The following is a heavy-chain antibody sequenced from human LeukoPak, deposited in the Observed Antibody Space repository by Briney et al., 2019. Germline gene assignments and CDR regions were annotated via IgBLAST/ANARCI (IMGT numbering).Heavy chain of an antibody. CDR2: INHSGST. J-gene: IGHJ5*02. CDR1: GGSFSGYY. Sequence: SETLSLTCAVYGGSFSGYYWSWIRQPPGKGLEWIGEINHSGSTNYNPSLKSRVTISVDTSKNQFSLKLSSVTAADTAVYYCARAKDYSILTGFLGDWFDPWGQGTLVTVSS. CDR3: ARAKDYSILTGFLGDWFDP. D-gene: IGHD3-9*01. V-gene: IGHV4-34*01.